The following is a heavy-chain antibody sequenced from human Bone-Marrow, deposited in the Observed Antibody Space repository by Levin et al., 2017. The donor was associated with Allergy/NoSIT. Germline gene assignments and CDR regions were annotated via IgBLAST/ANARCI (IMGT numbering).Heavy chain of an antibody. V-gene: IGHV4-59*01. J-gene: IGHJ4*02. CDR3: AKVGRTVTDLEY. CDR1: GGSISGYY. Sequence: SETLSLTCRISGGSISGYYWNWIRQPPGKGLEWIGNIFYSGSTNYKPSLKSRVTMSLDASKKQFSLRLSSVPAADTAVYCCAKVGRTVTDLEYWGQGTLVTVSS. CDR2: IFYSGST. D-gene: IGHD4-17*01.